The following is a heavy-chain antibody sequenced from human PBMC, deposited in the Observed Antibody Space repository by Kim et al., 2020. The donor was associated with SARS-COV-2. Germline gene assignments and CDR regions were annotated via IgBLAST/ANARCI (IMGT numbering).Heavy chain of an antibody. J-gene: IGHJ4*02. D-gene: IGHD3-10*01. Sequence: KGRFTISRDNSKNTLYLQMNSLGAEDTAVYYCASLLPYYGSGSYEPFDYWGQGTLVTVSS. CDR3: ASLLPYYGSGSYEPFDY. V-gene: IGHV3-30*03.